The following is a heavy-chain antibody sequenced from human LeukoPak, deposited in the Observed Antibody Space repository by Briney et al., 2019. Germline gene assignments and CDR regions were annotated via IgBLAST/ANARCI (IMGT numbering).Heavy chain of an antibody. CDR3: ARGVRGSNFDY. D-gene: IGHD3-16*02. Sequence: GGSLSLSCEASGFTFSDSYMSWIRQPPGRGREWVSCISGTGSTTYADSVKGRFTVSKDNAKKSLYLQMNSLRAEDTAVYYCARGVRGSNFDYWGQGTLVTVSS. J-gene: IGHJ4*02. CDR2: ISGTGSTT. CDR1: GFTFSDSY. V-gene: IGHV3-11*01.